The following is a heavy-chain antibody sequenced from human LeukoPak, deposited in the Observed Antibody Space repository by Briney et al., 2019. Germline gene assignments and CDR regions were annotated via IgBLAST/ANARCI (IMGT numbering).Heavy chain of an antibody. Sequence: ASVKVSCKASGYTFTSYGISWVRQAPGQGLERMGWISAYNGNTNYAQKLQGRVTMTTDTSTSTAYMELRSLRSDDTAVYYCARETLYYDILTGYSDYWGQGTLVTVSS. D-gene: IGHD3-9*01. J-gene: IGHJ4*02. CDR3: ARETLYYDILTGYSDY. V-gene: IGHV1-18*04. CDR1: GYTFTSYG. CDR2: ISAYNGNT.